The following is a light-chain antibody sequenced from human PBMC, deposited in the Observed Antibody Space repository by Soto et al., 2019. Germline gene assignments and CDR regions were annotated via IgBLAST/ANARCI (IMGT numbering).Light chain of an antibody. V-gene: IGKV1-39*01. J-gene: IGKJ5*01. Sequence: DIQMTQSPSSLSASVGDRVTITCRVSQSITNFLNWYQQKPGEAPKLLIYAASSLQSGVPSRFSGSGSGTDFTLTISSLQPEDFATYYCQQNYSPPPITFGQGTRLEIK. CDR2: AAS. CDR1: QSITNF. CDR3: QQNYSPPPIT.